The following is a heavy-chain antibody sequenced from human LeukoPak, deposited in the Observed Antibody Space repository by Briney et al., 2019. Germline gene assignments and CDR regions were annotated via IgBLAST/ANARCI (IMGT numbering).Heavy chain of an antibody. V-gene: IGHV1-18*01. D-gene: IGHD3-16*01. CDR3: AKDRPIGWGGMIEDYYYGMDV. CDR1: RYTFTRYG. Sequence: ASVKVSCKASRYTFTRYGISWVRQAPGQGLEWMGWINTYSGNRQFAQKLQGRATMTIDKSTNTAVMEMRSLRSDDTATYYCAKDRPIGWGGMIEDYYYGMDVGAQGPTVIV. J-gene: IGHJ6*02. CDR2: INTYSGNR.